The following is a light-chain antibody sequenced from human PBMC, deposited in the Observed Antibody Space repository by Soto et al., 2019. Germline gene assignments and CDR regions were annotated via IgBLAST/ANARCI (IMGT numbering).Light chain of an antibody. CDR2: GAS. CDR1: QSVSSSY. Sequence: EIVLTQSPGTLSLSPGERATLSCRASQSVSSSYLAWYQQKPGQAPRLLIYGASSRATGIPDRFSGSGSGTAFTLTISSLEPEDFAVYYCQQYCSSPVTFGQGTKLEIK. CDR3: QQYCSSPVT. V-gene: IGKV3-20*01. J-gene: IGKJ2*01.